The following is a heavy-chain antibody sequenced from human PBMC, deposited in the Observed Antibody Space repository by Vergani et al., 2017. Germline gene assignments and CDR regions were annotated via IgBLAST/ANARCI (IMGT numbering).Heavy chain of an antibody. CDR2: ISYDGSNK. CDR3: AKAEGRYCSGGSCYSPDY. CDR1: GFTFSSYG. V-gene: IGHV3-30*18. J-gene: IGHJ4*02. D-gene: IGHD2-15*01. Sequence: QVQLVESGGGVVQPGRSLRLSCAASGFTFSSYGMHWVRQATGKGLVWLAVISYDGSNKYYADSVKGRFHISRDNSKNTLYRQMNSRRSEDTALYYCAKAEGRYCSGGSCYSPDYWGQGTLVTVSA.